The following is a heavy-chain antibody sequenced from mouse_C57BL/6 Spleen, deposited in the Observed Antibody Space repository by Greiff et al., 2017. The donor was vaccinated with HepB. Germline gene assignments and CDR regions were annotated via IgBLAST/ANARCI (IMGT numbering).Heavy chain of an antibody. CDR1: GYTFTSYW. CDR3: ARRGGSLFDY. Sequence: VQLQQPGAELVKPGASVKLSCKASGYTFTSYWMQWVKQRPGQGLEWIGEIDPSDSYTNYNQKFKGKATLTVDTSSSTAYMQLSSLTSEDSAVYYCARRGGSLFDYWGQGTTLTVSS. V-gene: IGHV1-50*01. J-gene: IGHJ2*01. D-gene: IGHD1-1*02. CDR2: IDPSDSYT.